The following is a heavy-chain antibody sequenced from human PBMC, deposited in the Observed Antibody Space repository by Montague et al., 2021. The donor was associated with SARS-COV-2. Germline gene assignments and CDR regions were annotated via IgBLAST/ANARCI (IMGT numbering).Heavy chain of an antibody. D-gene: IGHD2-15*01. CDR2: IYTSASS. V-gene: IGHV4-61*02. Sequence: TLSLTCTVSGGSISSGSYYWSWLRPPAGKGLEWIVRIYTSASSNPNPSLKSRVTISVDTSKNQFSLKLSSATAADTAEYYCAGGCCGGSCYPNPCSSWGQGTLVTVSS. CDR1: GGSISSGSYY. J-gene: IGHJ5*02. CDR3: AGGCCGGSCYPNPCSS.